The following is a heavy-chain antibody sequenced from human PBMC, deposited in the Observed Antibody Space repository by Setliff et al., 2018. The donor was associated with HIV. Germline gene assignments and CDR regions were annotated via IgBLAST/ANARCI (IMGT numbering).Heavy chain of an antibody. J-gene: IGHJ6*02. CDR3: GASQDSYSYLGYYYSGVNV. CDR2: ILPFLGMG. D-gene: IGHD3-16*01. Sequence: GASVKVSCKTSGGTFRTSVISWVRQAPGQGPEWVGGILPFLGMGDFAQKFQGRVTITADESTSTAYMELSSLRSDDTAVYYCGASQDSYSYLGYYYSGVNVWGQGTTVTVSS. CDR1: GGTFRTSV. V-gene: IGHV1-69*10.